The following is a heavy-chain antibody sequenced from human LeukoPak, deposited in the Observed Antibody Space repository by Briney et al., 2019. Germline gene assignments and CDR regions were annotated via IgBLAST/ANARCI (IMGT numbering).Heavy chain of an antibody. CDR2: ISSVSRSI. Sequence: GGSLRLSCAASGFTCSNGWMSWVRQAPGKGLEWISSISSVSRSIYYADSLKGRFTVSRDNAKSSLYLQMNSLRAEDTATYYCARGGFGYYYMDVWGRGTTVTVSS. J-gene: IGHJ6*03. D-gene: IGHD3-10*01. CDR1: GFTCSNGW. CDR3: ARGGFGYYYMDV. V-gene: IGHV3-21*01.